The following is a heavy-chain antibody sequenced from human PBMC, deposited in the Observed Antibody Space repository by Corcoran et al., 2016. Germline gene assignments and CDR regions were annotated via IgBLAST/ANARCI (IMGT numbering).Heavy chain of an antibody. J-gene: IGHJ6*02. CDR2: ISYDGSNK. CDR3: AKSIVGVPVDGYYYGMDV. D-gene: IGHD1-26*01. V-gene: IGHV3-30*18. CDR1: GFTFSSYG. Sequence: QVQLVESGGGVVQPGRSLRLSCAASGFTFSSYGMHWVRQAPGKGLEWVAVISYDGSNKYYADSVKGRFTISRDNSKNTLYLQMNSLRAEDTAVYYCAKSIVGVPVDGYYYGMDVWGQGTTVTVSS.